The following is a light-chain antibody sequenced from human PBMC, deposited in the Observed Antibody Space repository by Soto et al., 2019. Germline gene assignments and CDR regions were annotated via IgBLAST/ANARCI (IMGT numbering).Light chain of an antibody. J-gene: IGKJ4*01. CDR2: AAS. CDR3: QKYDDAPLT. CDR1: QGINTF. Sequence: DSQMTQSPSSLSASVGDRVTITCRASQGINTFLAWYQQKPGKVPKLLIYAASTLQSGVPSRFSGSGSGTDFSLTISSLQPEDVATYYCQKYDDAPLTFGGGTKVEIK. V-gene: IGKV1-27*01.